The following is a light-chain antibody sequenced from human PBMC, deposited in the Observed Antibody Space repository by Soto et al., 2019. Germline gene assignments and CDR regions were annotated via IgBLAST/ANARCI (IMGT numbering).Light chain of an antibody. J-gene: IGKJ1*01. CDR1: QGIGSF. V-gene: IGKV1-9*01. CDR3: QQFNSYPPT. CDR2: SAS. Sequence: DIQLTQSPSFLSASVGDRVTITCRASQGIGSFLAWYQQKPGKAPRLLIYSASTLQSGVSLRFSGSGSGTEFTLTISSLQSEDFATYCCQQFNSYPPTFGQGTKVEIK.